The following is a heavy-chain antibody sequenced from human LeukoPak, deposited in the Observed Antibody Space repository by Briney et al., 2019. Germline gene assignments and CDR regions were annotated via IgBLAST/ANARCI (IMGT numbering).Heavy chain of an antibody. Sequence: ASVKVSCKASGGNFSSYGITWVRQAPGQGLEWMGIINPSAGSTSYAQKFQGRVTMTRDTSTSTVYMELSSLRSDDTAVYYCAKEFYTTGGTVMDSQYYYYYGLDVWGQGTTVTVSS. V-gene: IGHV1-46*01. J-gene: IGHJ6*02. CDR3: AKEFYTTGGTVMDSQYYYYYGLDV. D-gene: IGHD2-2*02. CDR2: INPSAGST. CDR1: GGNFSSYG.